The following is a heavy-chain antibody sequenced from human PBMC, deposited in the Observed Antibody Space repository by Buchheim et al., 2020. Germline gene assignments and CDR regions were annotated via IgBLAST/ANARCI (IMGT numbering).Heavy chain of an antibody. V-gene: IGHV3-30*03. J-gene: IGHJ6*02. CDR3: ARDGRELLPQGGLYYYYYGMDV. D-gene: IGHD1-26*01. CDR1: GFTFSSYG. Sequence: VQLVESGGGVVQPGRSLRLSCAASGFTFSSYGMHWVRQAPGKGLEWVAVISYDGSNKYYADSVKGRFTISRDNSKNTLYLQMNSLRAEDTAVYYCARDGRELLPQGGLYYYYYGMDVWGQGTT. CDR2: ISYDGSNK.